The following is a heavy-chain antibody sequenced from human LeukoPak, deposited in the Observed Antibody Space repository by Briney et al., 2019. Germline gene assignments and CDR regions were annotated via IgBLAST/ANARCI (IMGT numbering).Heavy chain of an antibody. V-gene: IGHV4-39*01. J-gene: IGHJ4*02. D-gene: IGHD6-13*01. CDR2: VYYSGST. Sequence: SETLSLTCTVSGDSISSSNYYWGWIRQPPGKGLEWIGNVYYSGSTYYNPSLKSRVTISVDTSKNQFSLKLSSVTAADTAVYYCARFVAAAGTRYFDYWGQGTLVTVSS. CDR3: ARFVAAAGTRYFDY. CDR1: GDSISSSNYY.